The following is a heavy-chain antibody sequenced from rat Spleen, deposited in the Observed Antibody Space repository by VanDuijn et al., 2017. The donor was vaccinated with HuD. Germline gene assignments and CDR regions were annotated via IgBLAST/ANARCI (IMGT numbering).Heavy chain of an antibody. CDR2: IKAKSNNYAT. CDR1: GFTFSTAW. J-gene: IGHJ2*01. CDR3: AWGRGRNY. D-gene: IGHD4-1*01. Sequence: EVQVLESGGGLVQPGNSLKLSCATSGFTFSTAWMYWYRQFPEKRLEWVARIKAKSNNYATDYTESVKGRFTITRDDSKSNIYLQMNNLKEEDTAIYYCAWGRGRNYWGQGVMVTVSS. V-gene: IGHV6-6*01.